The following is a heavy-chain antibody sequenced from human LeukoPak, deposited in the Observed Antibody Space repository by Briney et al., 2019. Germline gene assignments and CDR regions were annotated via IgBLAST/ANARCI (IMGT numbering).Heavy chain of an antibody. V-gene: IGHV3-7*01. Sequence: PGGSLRLSCAASGFTFSSYWMSWVRQAPGKGLEWVANIKQDGSEKYYVDSVKGRFTISRDNAKNSLYLQMNSLRAEDTAVYYCARGPTYYDFWSGPNGGNWFDPWGQGTLVTVSS. CDR3: ARGPTYYDFWSGPNGGNWFDP. J-gene: IGHJ5*02. D-gene: IGHD3-3*01. CDR2: IKQDGSEK. CDR1: GFTFSSYW.